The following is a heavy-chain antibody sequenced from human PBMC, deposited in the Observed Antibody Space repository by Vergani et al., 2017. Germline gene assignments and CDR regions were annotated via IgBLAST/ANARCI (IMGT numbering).Heavy chain of an antibody. CDR2: IMPIFGTA. CDR3: ARDRRGVVSEKEPYYYYYMDV. CDR1: GGTFSSYA. D-gene: IGHD2-21*01. V-gene: IGHV1-69*14. J-gene: IGHJ6*03. Sequence: QVQLVQSGAEVKKPGSSVKVSCKASGGTFSSYAISWVRQAPGQGLEWMGRIMPIFGTANYAQTFQGRVTITADKSTSTAYMELSSLRAEDTAVDYCARDRRGVVSEKEPYYYYYMDVWGKGTTVTVSS.